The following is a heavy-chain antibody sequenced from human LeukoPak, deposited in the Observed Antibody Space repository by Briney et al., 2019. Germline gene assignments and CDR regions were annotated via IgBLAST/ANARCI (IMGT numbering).Heavy chain of an antibody. V-gene: IGHV1-69*01. J-gene: IGHJ6*03. CDR3: ARPNGSGSYLKSYYYYMAV. CDR2: IIPIFGTA. CDR1: GGTFSSYA. Sequence: ASVKVSCKASGGTFSSYAISWVRQAPGQGLEWMGGIIPIFGTANYAQKFQGRVTITADESTSTAYMELSSLRSENTAVYYCARPNGSGSYLKSYYYYMAVWGKGTTVTVS. D-gene: IGHD3-10*01.